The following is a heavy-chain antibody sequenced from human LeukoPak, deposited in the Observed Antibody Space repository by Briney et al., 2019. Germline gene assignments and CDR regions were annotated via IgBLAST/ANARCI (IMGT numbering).Heavy chain of an antibody. V-gene: IGHV3-30*03. CDR2: ISYDGSNK. J-gene: IGHJ4*02. D-gene: IGHD2-15*01. CDR1: GFTFSSYG. Sequence: PGGSLRLSCAASGFTFSSYGMHWVRQAPGKGLEWVAVISYDGSNKYYADSVKGRFTISRDNSKNTLYLQMNSLRAEDTAVYYCARDFRGEAATQEFDYWGQGTLVTVSS. CDR3: ARDFRGEAATQEFDY.